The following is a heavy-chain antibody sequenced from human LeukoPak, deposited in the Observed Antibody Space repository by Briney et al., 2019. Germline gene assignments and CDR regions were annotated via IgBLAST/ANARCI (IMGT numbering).Heavy chain of an antibody. V-gene: IGHV3-30-3*01. CDR2: ISYDGSNK. CDR1: GFTFSSYA. J-gene: IGHJ4*02. D-gene: IGHD2-15*01. CDR3: AHPRGFG. Sequence: PGGSLRLSCSASGFTFSSYAMRWVRPAPGKGLEWVAVISYDGSNKYYADSVKGRFTISRDNSTNTLYLQMNSLRADDTAGYYCAHPRGFGWGQGTLVTVSS.